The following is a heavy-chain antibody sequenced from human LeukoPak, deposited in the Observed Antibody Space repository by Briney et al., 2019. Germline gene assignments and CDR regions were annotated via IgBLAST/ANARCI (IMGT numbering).Heavy chain of an antibody. CDR2: IIPIFGTA. V-gene: IGHV1-69*06. J-gene: IGHJ6*03. Sequence: SVKVSCKASGGTFSSYAISWVRQPPGQGLGCMGGIIPIFGTANYAQKFQGRVTITADKSTSTAYMELSSLRSEDTAVYYCAGDSSSWYRDYYYYYMDVWGKGTTVTVSS. D-gene: IGHD6-13*01. CDR3: AGDSSSWYRDYYYYYMDV. CDR1: GGTFSSYA.